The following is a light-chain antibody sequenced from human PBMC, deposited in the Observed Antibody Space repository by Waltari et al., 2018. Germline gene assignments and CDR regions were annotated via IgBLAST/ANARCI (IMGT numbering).Light chain of an antibody. CDR2: DAS. CDR3: QKYGTLPAT. J-gene: IGKJ1*01. V-gene: IGKV3-20*01. Sequence: ELVLPQSPGTLSLSPGERATLFCRARQIVTRTLAWYQQKPVQAPRLLIYDASSRATGIPDRFSGREYGTDCSLTISRLEPENFAVYYCQKYGTLPATFGQGTKVEIK. CDR1: QIVTRT.